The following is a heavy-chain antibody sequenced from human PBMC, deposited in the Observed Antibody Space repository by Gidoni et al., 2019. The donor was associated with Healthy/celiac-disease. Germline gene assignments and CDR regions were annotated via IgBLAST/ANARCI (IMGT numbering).Heavy chain of an antibody. CDR3: ARGRITPGGLDY. CDR1: GFTFSSYG. D-gene: IGHD3-16*01. V-gene: IGHV3-33*01. CDR2: IWYDGSNK. J-gene: IGHJ4*02. Sequence: QVQLVESGGGVVQPGRSLRLSCAASGFTFSSYGMHWVRQAPGKGLEWVAVIWYDGSNKYYADSVKGRFTISRDNSKNTLYLQMNSLRAEDTAVYYCARGRITPGGLDYWGQGTLVTVSS.